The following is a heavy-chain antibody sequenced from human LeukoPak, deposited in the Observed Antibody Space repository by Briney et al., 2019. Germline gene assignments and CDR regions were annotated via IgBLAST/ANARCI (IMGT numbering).Heavy chain of an antibody. Sequence: GGSLRLSCAASGFTFSSYEMNWVRQAPGKGLEWVSYISRSGSTIYYADSVKGRFTISRDNAKNSLYLQMNSLRAEDTAVYYCARDLGQYYDTSDNWFDPWGQGTLVTVSS. D-gene: IGHD3-22*01. CDR2: ISRSGSTI. J-gene: IGHJ5*02. CDR3: ARDLGQYYDTSDNWFDP. CDR1: GFTFSSYE. V-gene: IGHV3-48*03.